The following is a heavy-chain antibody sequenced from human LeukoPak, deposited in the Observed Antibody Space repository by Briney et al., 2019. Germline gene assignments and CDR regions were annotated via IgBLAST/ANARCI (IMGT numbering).Heavy chain of an antibody. CDR1: GYSFNSHW. CDR3: ARGESCGGGSCSRVFNY. Sequence: GESLKISCKASGYSFNSHWIGWVRQMPGRGLEWMGVFYPGDSDTRYSPSFQGQVTISVDKSITTAYLQWSSLKASDTAMYYSARGESCGGGSCSRVFNYWGQGTLVTVSS. J-gene: IGHJ4*02. V-gene: IGHV5-51*01. CDR2: FYPGDSDT. D-gene: IGHD2-15*01.